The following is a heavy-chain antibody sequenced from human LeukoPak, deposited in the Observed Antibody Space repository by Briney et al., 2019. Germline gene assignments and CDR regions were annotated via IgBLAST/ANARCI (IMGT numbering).Heavy chain of an antibody. V-gene: IGHV3-9*01. D-gene: IGHD3-10*01. CDR3: AKDKTGELWPYYYYYMDV. CDR2: ISWNSGSI. Sequence: PGGSLRLSCAASGFTFGSYWMSWVRQAPGKGLEWVSGISWNSGSIGYADSVKGRFTISRDNAKNTLYLQMNSLRAEDTAVYYCAKDKTGELWPYYYYYMDVWGKGTTVTVSS. J-gene: IGHJ6*03. CDR1: GFTFGSYW.